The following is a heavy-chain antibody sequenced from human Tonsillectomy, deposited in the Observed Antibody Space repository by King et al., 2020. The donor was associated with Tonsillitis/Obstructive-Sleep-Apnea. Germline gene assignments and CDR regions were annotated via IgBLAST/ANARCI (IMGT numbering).Heavy chain of an antibody. CDR1: GGTSRRSA. CDR2: FIPIFRTT. D-gene: IGHD6-13*01. CDR3: ARGAFVAAAGPYFDY. V-gene: IGHV1-69*01. Sequence: QLVQSGAEVKKPGSSVKVSCKASGGTSRRSAITWVRQAPGQGLDWMGGFIPIFRTTNNAQKFQGRVTITADESTNTTYMELSSLTSEDTAVYYCARGAFVAAAGPYFDYWGQGTLVTVSA. J-gene: IGHJ4*02.